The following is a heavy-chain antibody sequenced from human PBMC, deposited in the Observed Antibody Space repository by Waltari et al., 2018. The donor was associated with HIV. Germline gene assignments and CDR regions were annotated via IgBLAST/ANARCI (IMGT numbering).Heavy chain of an antibody. V-gene: IGHV4-39*01. D-gene: IGHD2-2*01. J-gene: IGHJ5*02. Sequence: QLQLQESGPGLVKPSETLSLTCTVSGGSISSSSYYWGWIRQPPGKGLEWIGSIYYSGSTYYNPSLKSRVTISVDTSKNQFSLKLSSVTAADTAVYYCASRIVVVPAAIAPVPFDPWGQGTLVTVSS. CDR3: ASRIVVVPAAIAPVPFDP. CDR2: IYYSGST. CDR1: GGSISSSSYY.